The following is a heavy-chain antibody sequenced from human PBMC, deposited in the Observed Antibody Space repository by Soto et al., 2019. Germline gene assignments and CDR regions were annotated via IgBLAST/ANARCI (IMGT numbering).Heavy chain of an antibody. J-gene: IGHJ5*02. CDR2: IYYIRSP. Sequence: LSLTCSVSGCSINSSSYFWGWVGHTPGKGLEWIGSIYYIRSPYDNPPLRSRVTISVGTSKNQFSLTLSSLTAADTAVFYCARHHSRGSQNWFEPWGQRTL. CDR1: GCSINSSSYF. V-gene: IGHV4-39*01. D-gene: IGHD6-19*01. CDR3: ARHHSRGSQNWFEP.